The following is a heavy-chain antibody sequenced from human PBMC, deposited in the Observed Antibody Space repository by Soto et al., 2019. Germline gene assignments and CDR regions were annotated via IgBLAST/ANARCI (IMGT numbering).Heavy chain of an antibody. Sequence: EVQLVESGGGLVKPGGSLRLSCAASGFTFSNAWMNWVRQAPGKGLEWVGRIKSKTDGGTTDYAAPVKGRFTISRDDSKNTLYLQMNSLKTEDTAVYYCTTDRGAAAGNSVDSDYFDYWGQGTLVTVSS. J-gene: IGHJ4*02. CDR2: IKSKTDGGTT. CDR1: GFTFSNAW. D-gene: IGHD6-13*01. CDR3: TTDRGAAAGNSVDSDYFDY. V-gene: IGHV3-15*07.